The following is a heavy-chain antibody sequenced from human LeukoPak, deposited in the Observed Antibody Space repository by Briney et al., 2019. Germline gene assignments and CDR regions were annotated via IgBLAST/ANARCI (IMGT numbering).Heavy chain of an antibody. J-gene: IGHJ4*02. CDR1: GFTFSSYG. D-gene: IGHD2-8*01. V-gene: IGHV3-33*01. CDR3: ARDPSDIVLMVYAMLDY. Sequence: PGRSLRLSCAASGFTFSSYGMHWVRQAPGKGLEWVAVIWYDGSNKYYADSVKGRFTISRDNSKNTLYLQMNSLRAEDTAVYYCARDPSDIVLMVYAMLDYWGQGTLVTVSS. CDR2: IWYDGSNK.